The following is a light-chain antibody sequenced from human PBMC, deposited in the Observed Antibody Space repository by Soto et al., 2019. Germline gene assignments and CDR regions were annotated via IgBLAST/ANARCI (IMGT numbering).Light chain of an antibody. J-gene: IGKJ5*01. CDR2: GAS. CDR3: QQYHNWPPIT. CDR1: QSVSSN. V-gene: IGKV3-15*01. Sequence: EIVFAQSPGTRYFYPWEIATLSCRAIQSVSSNYLAWYQQKPGQAPRLLINGASTRATGVPARFSGWGSGTEFTLTISSLQSEDFAVYYCQQYHNWPPITFGQGTRLEIK.